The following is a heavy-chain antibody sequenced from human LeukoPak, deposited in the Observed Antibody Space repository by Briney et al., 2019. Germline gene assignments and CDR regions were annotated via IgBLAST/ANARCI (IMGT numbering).Heavy chain of an antibody. CDR1: GFTFSDHY. D-gene: IGHD1-26*01. CDR3: ARDKRGGKWVLWY. Sequence: GGSLRLSCAASGFTFSDHYMDWVRQAPGKGLEWVGRTRNKANSYTTEYAASVKGRFTISRDDSKNSLYLQMNSLRAEDTAVYYCARDKRGGKWVLWYWGQGTLVTVSS. V-gene: IGHV3-72*01. CDR2: TRNKANSYTT. J-gene: IGHJ4*02.